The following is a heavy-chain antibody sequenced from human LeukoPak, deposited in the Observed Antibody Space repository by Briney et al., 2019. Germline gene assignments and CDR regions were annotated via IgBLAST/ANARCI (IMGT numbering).Heavy chain of an antibody. Sequence: PGGSLRLSCAASGFTFSSYAMHWVRQAPGKGLEWVAVISYDGSNKYYADSVKGRFTISRGNSKNTLYLQMNSLRAEDTAVYYCVREEGYYGSGLGYWGQGTLVTVSS. V-gene: IGHV3-30-3*01. J-gene: IGHJ4*02. CDR2: ISYDGSNK. CDR1: GFTFSSYA. CDR3: VREEGYYGSGLGY. D-gene: IGHD3-10*01.